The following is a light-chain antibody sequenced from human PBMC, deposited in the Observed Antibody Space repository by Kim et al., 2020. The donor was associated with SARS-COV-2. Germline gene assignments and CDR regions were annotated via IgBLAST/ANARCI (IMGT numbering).Light chain of an antibody. CDR2: EAF. J-gene: IGKJ2*01. Sequence: WSTGKRAPLSCRAIRVVGSSLLAWYQQKPGQAPRLLIYEAFKRVAGIPDRFSGSGSGTDFTLTISRPEPEDFAMYYCQQYGSTPYTFGQGTKLEI. CDR1: RVVGSSL. CDR3: QQYGSTPYT. V-gene: IGKV3-20*01.